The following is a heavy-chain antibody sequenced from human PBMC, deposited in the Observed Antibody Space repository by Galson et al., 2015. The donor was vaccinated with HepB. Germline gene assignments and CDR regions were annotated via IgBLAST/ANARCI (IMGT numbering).Heavy chain of an antibody. CDR2: INPNSGGT. CDR3: ARDMGCSSTSCYTGYFQH. CDR1: GYTFTGYY. Sequence: SVKVSCKASGYTFTGYYMHWVRQAPGQGLEWMGWINPNSGGTNYAQKFQGWVTMTRDTSISTAYMELSRLRSDDTAVYYCARDMGCSSTSCYTGYFQHWGQGTLVTVSS. J-gene: IGHJ1*01. D-gene: IGHD2-2*02. V-gene: IGHV1-2*04.